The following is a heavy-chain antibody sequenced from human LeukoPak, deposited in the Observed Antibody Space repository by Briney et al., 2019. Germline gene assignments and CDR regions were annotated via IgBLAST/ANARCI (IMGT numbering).Heavy chain of an antibody. D-gene: IGHD3-10*01. CDR2: IKTDGSIT. CDR1: GFSFSVYW. Sequence: GGSLRLSCAASGFSFSVYWMHWVRQAPGKGPVWVSRIKTDGSITDYADSVKGRFTISRDNAKNTLYLQMNSLRAEDTAIYYCARDVGEYQILGFDYWGQGTLVTVSS. V-gene: IGHV3-74*01. J-gene: IGHJ4*02. CDR3: ARDVGEYQILGFDY.